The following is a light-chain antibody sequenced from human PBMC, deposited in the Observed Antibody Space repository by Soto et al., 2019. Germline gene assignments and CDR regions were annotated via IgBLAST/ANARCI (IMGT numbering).Light chain of an antibody. CDR1: QSVSSSY. J-gene: IGKJ1*01. CDR2: GAS. V-gene: IGKV3-20*01. Sequence: EIVLTQSPGTLSLSPGERATLSCRANQSVSSSYLAWYQQKPGQAPRPLIYGASSRAIGIPDRFRGSGSGTDFTLTISRLEPEDFAVYYCQQYGSSPWTFGQGTKVDIK. CDR3: QQYGSSPWT.